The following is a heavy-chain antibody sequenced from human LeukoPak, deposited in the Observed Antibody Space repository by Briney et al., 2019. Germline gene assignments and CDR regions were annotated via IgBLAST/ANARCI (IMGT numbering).Heavy chain of an antibody. CDR2: INHSGST. J-gene: IGHJ6*02. CDR3: ARVYYYYGMDV. CDR1: GGSFSGYY. V-gene: IGHV4-34*01. Sequence: SETLSLTCAVYGGSFSGYYWSWIRQPPGKGLEWIGEINHSGSTNYNPSLKSRVTISVDTSKNQFSLKLSSVTAADTAVYYCARVYYYYGMDVWGQGTTVTVSS.